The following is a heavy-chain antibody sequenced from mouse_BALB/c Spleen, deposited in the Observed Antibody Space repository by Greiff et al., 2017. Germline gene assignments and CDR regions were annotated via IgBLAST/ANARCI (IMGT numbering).Heavy chain of an antibody. CDR3: ARDGNDNPVEDAMDY. Sequence: QVQLKESGPGLVAPSQSLSITCTVSGFSLTGYGVNWVRQPPGKGLEWLGMIWGDGSTDYNSALKSRLSISKDNSKSQVFLKMNSLQTDDTARYYCARDGNDNPVEDAMDYWGQGTSVTVSS. D-gene: IGHD2-1*01. V-gene: IGHV2-6-7*01. CDR2: IWGDGST. J-gene: IGHJ4*01. CDR1: GFSLTGYG.